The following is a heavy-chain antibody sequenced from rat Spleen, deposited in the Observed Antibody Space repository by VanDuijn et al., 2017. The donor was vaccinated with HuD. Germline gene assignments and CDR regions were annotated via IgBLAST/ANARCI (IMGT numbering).Heavy chain of an antibody. CDR2: ISPSGVT. CDR1: GFTFSSFA. J-gene: IGHJ3*01. Sequence: EVQLVESGGGLVQPGRSLKLSCAASGFTFSSFAMAWVRQAPKKGLEWVASISPSGVTYYRDSVKGRFTVSRENAKSTLYFLIDSLRSEDTATYYCARQDTSGYSNWFAYWGQGTLVTVSS. CDR3: ARQDTSGYSNWFAY. V-gene: IGHV5-25*01. D-gene: IGHD4-3*01.